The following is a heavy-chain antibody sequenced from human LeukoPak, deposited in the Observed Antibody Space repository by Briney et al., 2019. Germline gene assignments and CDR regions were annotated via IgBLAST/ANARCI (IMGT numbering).Heavy chain of an antibody. CDR1: GYAFTSYG. CDR2: ISAYNGNT. J-gene: IGHJ6*03. D-gene: IGHD4-11*01. CDR3: ARDGYSNYMGAGNYYYMDV. Sequence: GASVKVSCKASGYAFTSYGISWVRQAPGQGLEWMGWISAYNGNTNYAQKLQGRVTMTTDTSTSTAYMELSSLRSEDTAVYYCARDGYSNYMGAGNYYYMDVWGKGTTVTISS. V-gene: IGHV1-18*01.